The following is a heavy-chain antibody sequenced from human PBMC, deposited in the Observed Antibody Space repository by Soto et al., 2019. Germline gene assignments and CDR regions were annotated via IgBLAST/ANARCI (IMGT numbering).Heavy chain of an antibody. D-gene: IGHD3-10*01. Sequence: ASVKVSCKASGYTFTSYYMHWVRQAPGQRLEWMGWINAGNGNTKYSQKFQGRVTITRDTSASTAYMELSSLRSEDTAVYYCAREERVWFGELSYWGQGTLVTVSS. CDR3: AREERVWFGELSY. CDR1: GYTFTSYY. V-gene: IGHV1-3*01. CDR2: INAGNGNT. J-gene: IGHJ4*02.